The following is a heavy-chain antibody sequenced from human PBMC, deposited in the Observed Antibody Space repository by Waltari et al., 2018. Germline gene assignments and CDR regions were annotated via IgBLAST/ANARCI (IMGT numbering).Heavy chain of an antibody. V-gene: IGHV3-74*03. Sequence: EAQLVESGGGSVPPGGPLRLSCAASGFTFSDYWMHWVRQAPGKGLVWFSYMRNDGSTAFADAVKDRFTNSRDNAQSTLYLQMNSLIAEDTAVYYCARSHYSSSNYWGQGTLVTVSS. CDR1: GFTFSDYW. J-gene: IGHJ4*02. D-gene: IGHD6-13*01. CDR2: MRNDGST. CDR3: ARSHYSSSNY.